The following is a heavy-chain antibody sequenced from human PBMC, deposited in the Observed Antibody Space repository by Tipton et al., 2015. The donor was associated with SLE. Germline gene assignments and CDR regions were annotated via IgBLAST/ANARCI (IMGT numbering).Heavy chain of an antibody. J-gene: IGHJ3*02. V-gene: IGHV4-34*01. CDR3: ARGGVLGFHPSAFDI. D-gene: IGHD3-10*01. CDR1: GGSFSGYY. Sequence: TLSLTCAVYGGSFSGYYWSWIRQPPGKGLEWIGEINHSGSTNYNPSLKSRVTISIDTYKNQFSLKLRSVTAADTSVYYCARGGVLGFHPSAFDIWGQGTMVTVSS. CDR2: INHSGST.